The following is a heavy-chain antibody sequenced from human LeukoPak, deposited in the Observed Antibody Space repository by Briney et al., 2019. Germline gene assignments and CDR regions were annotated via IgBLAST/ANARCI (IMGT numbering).Heavy chain of an antibody. CDR2: IYYSGNT. CDR1: GASISSSAYY. J-gene: IGHJ4*02. CDR3: ARETQYGYHDY. D-gene: IGHD5-18*01. Sequence: PSETLSLTCIISGASISSSAYYWGWIRQPPGKGLEWIGTIYYSGNTYYNPSLQSRVTISVDTSKNQFSLKLNSVTAADTAVFYCARETQYGYHDYWGLGTLITVSS. V-gene: IGHV4-39*07.